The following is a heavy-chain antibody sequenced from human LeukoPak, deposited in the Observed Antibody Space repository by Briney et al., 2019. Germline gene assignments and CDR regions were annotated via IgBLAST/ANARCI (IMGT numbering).Heavy chain of an antibody. J-gene: IGHJ5*02. CDR1: GGSITSYY. CDR2: IYYSGST. V-gene: IGHV4-59*01. Sequence: SETLSLTCTVSGGSITSYYWSWIRQPPGKGLEWIGYIYYSGSTNYNPSLKSRVTISVDTSKNQFSLKLSSVTAADTAVYYCARGGYSYGSVWFDPWGQGTLVTVSS. D-gene: IGHD5-18*01. CDR3: ARGGYSYGSVWFDP.